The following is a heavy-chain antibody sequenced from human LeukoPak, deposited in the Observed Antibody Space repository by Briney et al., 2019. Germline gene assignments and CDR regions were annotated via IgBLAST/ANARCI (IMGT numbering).Heavy chain of an antibody. V-gene: IGHV3-30*02. D-gene: IGHD3-10*01. CDR3: TKKRDNFLGTGSYFDY. Sequence: GGSLRLSCTTSGISFSTFGMHWVRQAPGKGLEWVAFIRYDGTYETYADPVKGRFTISRDNSKNTLYLQMHSLRAEDTAVYYCTKKRDNFLGTGSYFDYWGQGTLVTVSS. CDR1: GISFSTFG. J-gene: IGHJ4*02. CDR2: IRYDGTYE.